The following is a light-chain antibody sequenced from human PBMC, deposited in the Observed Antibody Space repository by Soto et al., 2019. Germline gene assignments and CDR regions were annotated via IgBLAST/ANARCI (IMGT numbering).Light chain of an antibody. J-gene: IGKJ2*01. Sequence: VVMTQSPLSLPVTLGQPASISCRSSQGLLHSNGDTFLSWFQQRPGQSPRRLIYQVSNRDSGVPDRFSGSGSGTDFTLTISRVEAEDVGIYYCMQGTHSPSTFGQGTKLEI. CDR2: QVS. V-gene: IGKV2-30*02. CDR1: QGLLHSNGDTF. CDR3: MQGTHSPST.